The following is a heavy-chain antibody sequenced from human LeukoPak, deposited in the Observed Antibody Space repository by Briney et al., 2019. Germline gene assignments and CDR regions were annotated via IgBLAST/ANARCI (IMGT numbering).Heavy chain of an antibody. Sequence: SETLSLTCTVSGGSISSSSYYWGWIRQPPGKGLEWIGSIYYSGSTYYNPSLKSRVTISVDTSKNQFSLKLSSVTAADTAVYYCARRFWSGCYLDYWGQGTLVTVSS. D-gene: IGHD3-3*01. CDR1: GGSISSSSYY. CDR2: IYYSGST. J-gene: IGHJ4*02. CDR3: ARRFWSGCYLDY. V-gene: IGHV4-39*07.